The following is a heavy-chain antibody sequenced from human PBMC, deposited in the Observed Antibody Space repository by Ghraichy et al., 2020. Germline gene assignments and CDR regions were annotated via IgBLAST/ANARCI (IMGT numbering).Heavy chain of an antibody. J-gene: IGHJ4*02. V-gene: IGHV3-23*01. D-gene: IGHD3-22*01. Sequence: GGSLRLSCAASGFTFGSFAMSWVRQAPGKGLEWVSTISGSGSVTFYAGSVKGRFTVSRDDSQNTLYPQMSTLRAEDTAVYYCAKEGNRYDSSGYYSYFDYWGLGTLVTVSS. CDR1: GFTFGSFA. CDR2: ISGSGSVT. CDR3: AKEGNRYDSSGYYSYFDY.